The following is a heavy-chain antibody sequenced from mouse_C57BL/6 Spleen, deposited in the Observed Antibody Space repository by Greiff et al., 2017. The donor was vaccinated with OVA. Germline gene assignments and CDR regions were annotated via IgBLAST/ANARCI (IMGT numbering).Heavy chain of an antibody. CDR3: ARHGFITTVVGYFDV. D-gene: IGHD1-1*01. J-gene: IGHJ1*03. CDR1: GFTFSSYG. Sequence: DVMLVESGGDLVKPGGSLKLSCAASGFTFSSYGMSWVRQTPDKRLEWVATISSGGSYTYYPDSVKGRFTISRDNAKNTLYLQMSSLKSEDTAMYYCARHGFITTVVGYFDVWGTGTTVTVSS. CDR2: ISSGGSYT. V-gene: IGHV5-6*02.